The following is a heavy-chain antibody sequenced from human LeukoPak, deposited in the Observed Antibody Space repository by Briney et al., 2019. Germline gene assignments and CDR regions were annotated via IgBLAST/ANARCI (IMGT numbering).Heavy chain of an antibody. CDR3: ARDTAHSPILDY. CDR1: GFTFSSYA. J-gene: IGHJ4*02. CDR2: ISYDGSNK. Sequence: GGSLRLSCAASGFTFSSYAMSWVRQAPGKGLEWVAVISYDGSNKYYADSVKGRFTISRDNSKNTLYLQMNSLRAEDTAVYYCARDTAHSPILDYWGQGTLVTVSS. D-gene: IGHD2-21*01. V-gene: IGHV3-30-3*01.